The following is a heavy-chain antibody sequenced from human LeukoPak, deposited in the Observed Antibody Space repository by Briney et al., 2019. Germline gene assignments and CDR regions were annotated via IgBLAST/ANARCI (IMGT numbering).Heavy chain of an antibody. V-gene: IGHV4-34*01. CDR2: INNTGST. CDR3: ARLQGSGRPHFDY. D-gene: IGHD3-10*01. J-gene: IGHJ4*02. Sequence: PSETLSLNCAVYGGSFNNYYWNWIRQPPGKGLEWMGDINNTGSTYYTPSLKGRFTISVDTSKNQFSLKLSSVTAEDTAVYYCARLQGSGRPHFDYWGQGTLVTVSS. CDR1: GGSFNNYY.